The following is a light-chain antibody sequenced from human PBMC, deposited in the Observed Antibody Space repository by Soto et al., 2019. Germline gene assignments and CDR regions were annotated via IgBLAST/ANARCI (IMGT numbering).Light chain of an antibody. V-gene: IGKV1-5*01. CDR1: ETITTS. Sequence: DIQMTQSPSTLSASVGDGVTITCRASETITTSLAWYQQQPGTAPKVLIYDASTLESGVPSRFSGSGSGTEFTLTISSLQHADFATYYCQQYGSYPRTLGQGTKVDIK. CDR3: QQYGSYPRT. J-gene: IGKJ1*01. CDR2: DAS.